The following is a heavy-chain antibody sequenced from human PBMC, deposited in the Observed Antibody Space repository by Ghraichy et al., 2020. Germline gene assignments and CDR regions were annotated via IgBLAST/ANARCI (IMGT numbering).Heavy chain of an antibody. Sequence: GESLNISCEVSGFTVSSYVMHWVRQVPGQGLVWVSRLDTEGTGITYADSVKGRFTISRDNAKNTLDLQMNSLRADDTAVYYCVRDYNFKIDYWGQGTLVTVSS. V-gene: IGHV3-74*01. CDR3: VRDYNFKIDY. D-gene: IGHD3/OR15-3a*01. J-gene: IGHJ4*02. CDR1: GFTVSSYV. CDR2: LDTEGTGI.